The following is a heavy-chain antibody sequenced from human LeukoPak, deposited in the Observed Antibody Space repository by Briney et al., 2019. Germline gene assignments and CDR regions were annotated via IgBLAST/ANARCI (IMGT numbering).Heavy chain of an antibody. CDR2: IYHSGST. J-gene: IGHJ4*02. CDR3: ASGYSTRWSHPPSLPTDY. D-gene: IGHD6-13*01. Sequence: KPSETLSLTCTVSGGSISSGGYYWSWIRQPPGKGLEWIGYIYHSGSTYYNPSLKSRVTISVDTSKNQFSLKLSSVTAADTAVYYCASGYSTRWSHPPSLPTDYWGQGTLVTVSS. CDR1: GGSISSGGYY. V-gene: IGHV4-30-2*01.